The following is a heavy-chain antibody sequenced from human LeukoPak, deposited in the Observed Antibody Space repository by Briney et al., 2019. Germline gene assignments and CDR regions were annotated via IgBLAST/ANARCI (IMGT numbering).Heavy chain of an antibody. CDR3: AREGSGYADAFDI. Sequence: GGSLRLSCAASGFTVSSNYMSWVRQAPGKGLEWVSVIYSGGSTYYADSVKGRFTISRDISKNTLYLQMNSLRVEDTALYYCAREGSGYADAFDIWGQGTMVTVSS. D-gene: IGHD5-12*01. J-gene: IGHJ3*02. CDR1: GFTVSSNY. CDR2: IYSGGST. V-gene: IGHV3-66*01.